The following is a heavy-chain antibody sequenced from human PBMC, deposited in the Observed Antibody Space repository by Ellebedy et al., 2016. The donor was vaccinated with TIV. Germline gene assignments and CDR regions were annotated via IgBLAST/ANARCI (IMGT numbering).Heavy chain of an antibody. D-gene: IGHD3-9*01. CDR3: ARDLEPRSLVSYFYGLDV. J-gene: IGHJ6*02. CDR2: IIPIFGTA. Sequence: AASVKVSCKASGGTFSSYAISWVRQAPGQGLEWMGGIIPIFGTANYAQKFQGRVTMTRDTSTSTVYMELSSLRSEDTAIYYSARDLEPRSLVSYFYGLDVWGQGTTVTVSS. CDR1: GGTFSSYA. V-gene: IGHV1-69*05.